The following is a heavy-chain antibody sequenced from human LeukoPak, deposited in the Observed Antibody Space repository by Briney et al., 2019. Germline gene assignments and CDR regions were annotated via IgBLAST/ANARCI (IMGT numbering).Heavy chain of an antibody. CDR2: IKQDGSEK. V-gene: IGHV3-7*01. Sequence: GGSLRLSCAASGFTFSSYWMSWVRQAPGKGLEWVANIKQDGSEKYYVDSVKGRFTISRDNAKNSLYLQMNSLGAEDTAVYYCARYSSGWYRDYFDYWGQGTLVTVSS. D-gene: IGHD6-19*01. CDR3: ARYSSGWYRDYFDY. J-gene: IGHJ4*02. CDR1: GFTFSSYW.